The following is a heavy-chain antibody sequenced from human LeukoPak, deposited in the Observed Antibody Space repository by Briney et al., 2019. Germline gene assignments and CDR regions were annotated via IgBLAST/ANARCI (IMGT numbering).Heavy chain of an antibody. CDR2: IYWDDDK. CDR3: AHRPLYYYDSSGYSFSAEYFQH. Sequence: KESGPTLVKPTQTLTLTCIFSGFSLSTSGVGVGWIRQPPGKALEWLALIYWDDDKRYSPSLKSRVTITKDTSKNQVVLTMTNMDPVDTATYYCAHRPLYYYDSSGYSFSAEYFQHWGQGTLSPSPQ. CDR1: GFSLSTSGVG. D-gene: IGHD3-22*01. V-gene: IGHV2-5*02. J-gene: IGHJ1*01.